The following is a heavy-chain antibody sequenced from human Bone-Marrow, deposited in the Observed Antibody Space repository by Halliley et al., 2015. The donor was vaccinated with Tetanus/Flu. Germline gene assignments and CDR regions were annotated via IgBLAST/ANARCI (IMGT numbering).Heavy chain of an antibody. D-gene: IGHD6-6*01. J-gene: IGHJ6*02. CDR3: ARVIYSSSARYCHYGTDV. Sequence: WFDGKNEHYADSGKGLFTISRDNSMNTLYLQMNSLRAEDTAVYYCARVIYSSSARYCHYGTDVWGQGTTVIVSS. V-gene: IGHV3-33*01. CDR2: WFDGKNE.